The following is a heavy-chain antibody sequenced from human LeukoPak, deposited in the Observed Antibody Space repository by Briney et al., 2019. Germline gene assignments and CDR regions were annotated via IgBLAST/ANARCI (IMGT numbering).Heavy chain of an antibody. V-gene: IGHV3-21*01. J-gene: IGHJ4*02. D-gene: IGHD2-2*01. Sequence: GGSLRLSCAASGFTFSSYSMNWVRQAPGKGLEWVSSISSSSSYIYYADSVKGRFTISRDNAKNSLYLQMNSLRAEDTAVYFCARGAGYCTSTSCHLWSDYWGQGTLVTVSS. CDR1: GFTFSSYS. CDR3: ARGAGYCTSTSCHLWSDY. CDR2: ISSSSSYI.